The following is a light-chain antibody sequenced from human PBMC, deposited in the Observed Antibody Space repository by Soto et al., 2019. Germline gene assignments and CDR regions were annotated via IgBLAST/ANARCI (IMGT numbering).Light chain of an antibody. CDR3: QQYDTDSLT. Sequence: DIQMTQSPSTLSASVGDRVTITCRASQSISWWLAWYQQKPGKAPKLLISDASSLKSAVPSRFSGSGSGREFTLTISSRQPDDFATYYCQQYDTDSLTFGGGTKVEIK. CDR2: DAS. CDR1: QSISWW. V-gene: IGKV1-5*01. J-gene: IGKJ4*01.